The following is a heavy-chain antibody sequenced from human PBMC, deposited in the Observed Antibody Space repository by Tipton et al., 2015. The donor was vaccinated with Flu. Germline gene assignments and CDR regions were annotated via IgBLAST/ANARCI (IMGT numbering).Heavy chain of an antibody. CDR1: GGSINSYNYY. V-gene: IGHV4-39*07. D-gene: IGHD3-3*02. CDR3: ARAGISSLAGEAFDI. CDR2: IYYSGST. Sequence: TLSLTCTVSGGSINSYNYYWGWIRQPPGKGLECIGNIYYSGSTYYNPSLKSRVTISLDTSKNQFSLKLSSVTAADTAVYYCARAGISSLAGEAFDIWARGPVVTVSS. J-gene: IGHJ3*02.